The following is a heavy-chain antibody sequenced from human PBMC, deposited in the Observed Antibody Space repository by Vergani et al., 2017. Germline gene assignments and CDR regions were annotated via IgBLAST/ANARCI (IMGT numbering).Heavy chain of an antibody. V-gene: IGHV3-23*01. Sequence: EVQLLESGGDLVQPGGSLRLSCAASGFTFNHYAMNWVRQAPGKGLEWVSGISGSGGSTYYAGSVKGRFTISRDSSKNTLYLQMNSLSAGDTAVYYCANANPRNSGYDYLYYYHAMDVWCQGTTDTVSS. CDR1: GFTFNHYA. J-gene: IGHJ6*02. D-gene: IGHD5-12*01. CDR2: ISGSGGST. CDR3: ANANPRNSGYDYLYYYHAMDV.